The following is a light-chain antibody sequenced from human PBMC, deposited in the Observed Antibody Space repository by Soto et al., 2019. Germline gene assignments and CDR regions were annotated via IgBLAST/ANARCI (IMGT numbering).Light chain of an antibody. CDR2: DVS. V-gene: IGLV2-14*03. CDR3: SSYTSTNTLYV. CDR1: TSDVGNYNL. Sequence: QSALTQPASVSGSPGQSITISCTGTTSDVGNYNLVSWYQQHPGKAPKLMIFDVSRRPSGVSDRFSASKSGNTASLTISGLQAEGEADYYCSSYTSTNTLYVFGTGTKLTVL. J-gene: IGLJ1*01.